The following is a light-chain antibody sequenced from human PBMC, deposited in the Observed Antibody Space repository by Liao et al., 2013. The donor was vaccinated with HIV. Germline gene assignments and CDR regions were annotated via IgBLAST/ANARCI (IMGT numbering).Light chain of an antibody. J-gene: IGLJ1*01. CDR2: YDN. V-gene: IGLV3-21*04. CDR3: QVWDSSSNSYV. CDR1: NIGSKS. Sequence: SYVLTQPPSVSVAPGKTARITCAGTNIGSKSVHWYRQRPGQSPVMVIYYDNDRPSGIPERFSGSNSGNTATLTISRVEAGDEADYYCQVWDSSSNSYVFGTGTKVTVL.